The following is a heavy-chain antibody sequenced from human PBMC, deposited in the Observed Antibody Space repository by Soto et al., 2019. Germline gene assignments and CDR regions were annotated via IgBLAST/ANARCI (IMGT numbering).Heavy chain of an antibody. Sequence: QVQLVESGGGVVQPGRSLRLSCAASEFTFSSYGMHWVRQAPGKGLEWVAVIWYDGSNQYYADSVKGRFTISRDNSKNTLYLQMNSLRAEDTAVYYCAREGKYSSSWYYIDYWGQGTLVTVSS. CDR2: IWYDGSNQ. CDR3: AREGKYSSSWYYIDY. V-gene: IGHV3-33*01. J-gene: IGHJ4*02. D-gene: IGHD6-13*01. CDR1: EFTFSSYG.